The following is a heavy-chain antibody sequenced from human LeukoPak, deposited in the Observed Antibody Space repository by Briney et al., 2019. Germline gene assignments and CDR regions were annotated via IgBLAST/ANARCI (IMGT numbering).Heavy chain of an antibody. CDR2: IKKTGTET. J-gene: IGHJ4*02. D-gene: IGHD3-22*01. CDR1: GFSFSHFW. V-gene: IGHV3-7*01. CDR3: ARGAYYYED. Sequence: GGSLRLSCVASGFSFSHFWMSWVRQAPGKGLEWVAYIKKTGTETYYVDSVKGRFTITRDNTRNSLFLQMHSLRAEDTAVYYCARGAYYYEDWGQGTLVTVSS.